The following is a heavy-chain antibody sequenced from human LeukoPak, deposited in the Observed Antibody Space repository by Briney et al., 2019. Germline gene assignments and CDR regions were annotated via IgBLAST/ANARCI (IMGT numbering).Heavy chain of an antibody. Sequence: PGASLRLSCVTSGFTFSNAWMNWVRQARGEGLGGVGRVKSQTDGITTDYAAPVKSSFTISIDDSADPLSLHMNSLKTEDTAVYYCTTGYFDYWGQGTLVTVSS. CDR2: VKSQTDGITT. V-gene: IGHV3-15*01. J-gene: IGHJ4*02. D-gene: IGHD3-10*01. CDR3: TTGYFDY. CDR1: GFTFSNAW.